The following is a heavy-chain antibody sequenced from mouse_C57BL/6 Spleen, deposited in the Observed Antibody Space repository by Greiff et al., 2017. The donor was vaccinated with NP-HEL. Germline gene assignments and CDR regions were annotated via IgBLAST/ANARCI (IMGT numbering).Heavy chain of an antibody. J-gene: IGHJ2*01. CDR3: AREYYYGSSPFDY. CDR1: GFTFSSYG. CDR2: ISSGGSYT. D-gene: IGHD1-1*01. V-gene: IGHV5-6*01. Sequence: EVQVVESGGDLVKPGGSLKLSCAASGFTFSSYGMSWVRQTPDKRLEWVATISSGGSYTYYPDSVKGRFTISRDNAKNTLYLQMSSLKSEDTAMYYCAREYYYGSSPFDYWGQGTTLTVSS.